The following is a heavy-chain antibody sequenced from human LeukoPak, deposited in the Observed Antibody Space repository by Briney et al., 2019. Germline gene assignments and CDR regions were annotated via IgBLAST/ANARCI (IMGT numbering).Heavy chain of an antibody. CDR1: GYTFTSYD. D-gene: IGHD5-12*01. V-gene: IGHV1-8*01. Sequence: ASVKVSCKASGYTFTSYDINWVRQATGQGLEWMGWMNPNSGNTGYAQKFQGRVTMTRNTSISTAYMELSSLRSEDTAVYYCARGSIVAGGSPYYYYGMDVWGQGTTVTVSS. J-gene: IGHJ6*02. CDR3: ARGSIVAGGSPYYYYGMDV. CDR2: MNPNSGNT.